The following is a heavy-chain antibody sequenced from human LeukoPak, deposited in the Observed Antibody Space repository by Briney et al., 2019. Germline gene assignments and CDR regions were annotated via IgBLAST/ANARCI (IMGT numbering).Heavy chain of an antibody. CDR2: ISYDGSNK. D-gene: IGHD6-13*01. Sequence: GGSLRLSCAASGFTFSSYGMHWVRQAPGKGLEWVAVISYDGSNKYYADSVKGRFTISRDNSKNTLYLQMNSLRAEDTAVYYCASQQLVWHGSDYWGRGTLVTVSS. J-gene: IGHJ4*02. V-gene: IGHV3-30*03. CDR1: GFTFSSYG. CDR3: ASQQLVWHGSDY.